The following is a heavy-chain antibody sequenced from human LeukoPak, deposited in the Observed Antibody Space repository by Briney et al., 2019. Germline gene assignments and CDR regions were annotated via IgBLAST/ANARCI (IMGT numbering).Heavy chain of an antibody. V-gene: IGHV4-61*02. Sequence: SQTLSLTCTVSGGSISSGSYYWSWIRQPAGKGLEWIGRIYTSGSTNYNPSLKSRVTMSVDTSKKQFSLKLSSVTAADTAVYYCARDSSSFHDAFDIWGQGTMVTVSS. D-gene: IGHD6-13*01. CDR2: IYTSGST. J-gene: IGHJ3*02. CDR1: GGSISSGSYY. CDR3: ARDSSSFHDAFDI.